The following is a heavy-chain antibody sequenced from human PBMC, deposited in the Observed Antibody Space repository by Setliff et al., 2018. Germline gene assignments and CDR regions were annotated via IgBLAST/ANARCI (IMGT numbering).Heavy chain of an antibody. CDR1: GGSVRGYY. CDR2: MYYSGDT. D-gene: IGHD5-18*01. J-gene: IGHJ4*02. V-gene: IGHV4-59*08. CDR3: TRLPPLHTPMALTFDY. Sequence: SETLSLTCTVSGGSVRGYYWSWIRQPPGKGLEWIGYMYYSGDTNYNPSLKSRVTISVDTSKNQFSLELRSVTAADTAVYYCTRLPPLHTPMALTFDYWGQGILVTVSS.